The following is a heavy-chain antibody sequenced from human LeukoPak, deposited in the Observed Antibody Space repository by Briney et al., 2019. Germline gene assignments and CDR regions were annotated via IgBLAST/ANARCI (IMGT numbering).Heavy chain of an antibody. J-gene: IGHJ4*02. V-gene: IGHV3-73*01. Sequence: GGSLKLSCAASGFTFSGSAMHWVRQASGKGLEWVGRIRSKANSYATAYAASVKGRFTISRDDSKNTAYLQMNSLKTEDTAVYYCTRPYTVVTPDYWGQGTLVTVSS. CDR3: TRPYTVVTPDY. D-gene: IGHD4-23*01. CDR2: IRSKANSYAT. CDR1: GFTFSGSA.